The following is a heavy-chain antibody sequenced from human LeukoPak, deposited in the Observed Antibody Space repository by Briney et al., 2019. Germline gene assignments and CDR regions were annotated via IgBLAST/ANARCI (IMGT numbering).Heavy chain of an antibody. CDR3: ARGYPGLAP. D-gene: IGHD3/OR15-3a*01. CDR2: IYSGGNT. V-gene: IGHV3-53*01. CDR1: GFTFSTYW. Sequence: GGSLRLSCSASGFTFSTYWMSWVRQAPGKGLEWVSVIYSGGNTYYAGSVKGRFTISRDNSKNTLYLQMNSLRAEDTTVYYCARGYPGLAPWGQGTLVTVSS. J-gene: IGHJ5*02.